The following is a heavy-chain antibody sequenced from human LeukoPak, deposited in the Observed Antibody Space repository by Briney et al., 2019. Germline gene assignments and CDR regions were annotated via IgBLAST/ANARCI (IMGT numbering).Heavy chain of an antibody. V-gene: IGHV4-59*01. Sequence: PLETLSLTCTVSGGSISSYYWNWIRQPPGKGLEWIGYIYYSGSTNYNPSLKSRVTILVDTSKNQFSLKLSSVTAADTAVYYCARGRYYDFGDYWGQGTLVTVSS. CDR2: IYYSGST. D-gene: IGHD3-3*01. J-gene: IGHJ4*02. CDR3: ARGRYYDFGDY. CDR1: GGSISSYY.